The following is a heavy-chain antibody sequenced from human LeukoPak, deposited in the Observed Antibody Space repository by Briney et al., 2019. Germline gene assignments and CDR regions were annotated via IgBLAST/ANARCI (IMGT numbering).Heavy chain of an antibody. CDR2: IYSGGST. J-gene: IGHJ4*02. V-gene: IGHV3-66*01. Sequence: GGSLRLSCAASGFTVSSNYMSWVRQAPGKGLEWVSVIYSGGSTYYADSVKGRFTISRDNSKNTLYLQMNSLRAEDTAVYYCARVVPSPYYDTLTVGYFDYWGQGILVTVSS. CDR3: ARVVPSPYYDTLTVGYFDY. CDR1: GFTVSSNY. D-gene: IGHD3-9*01.